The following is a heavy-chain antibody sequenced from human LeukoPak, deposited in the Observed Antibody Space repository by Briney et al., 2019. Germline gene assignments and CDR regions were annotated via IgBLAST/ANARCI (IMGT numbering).Heavy chain of an antibody. CDR1: GFTFSSYA. D-gene: IGHD3-16*01. J-gene: IGHJ4*02. CDR3: AKGVAYVWGSLYYFDY. V-gene: IGHV3-23*01. Sequence: LAGGSLRLSCAASGFTFSSYAMSWVRQAPGKGLEWVSAISGSGGSTYYADSVKGRFTISRDNSKNTLYLQMNSLRAEDTAVYCCAKGVAYVWGSLYYFDYWGQGTLVTVSS. CDR2: ISGSGGST.